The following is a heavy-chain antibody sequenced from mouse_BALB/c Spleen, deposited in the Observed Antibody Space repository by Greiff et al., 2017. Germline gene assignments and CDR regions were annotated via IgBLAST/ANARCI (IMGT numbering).Heavy chain of an antibody. CDR2: INSNGGST. Sequence: EVKVVESGGGLVQPGGSLKLSCAASGFTFSSYGMSWVRQTPDKRLELVATINSNGGSTYYPDSVKGRFTISRDNAKNTLYLQMSSLKSEDTAMYYCARDRGWDGAWFAYWGQGTLVTVSA. CDR3: ARDRGWDGAWFAY. V-gene: IGHV5-6-3*01. CDR1: GFTFSSYG. D-gene: IGHD4-1*01. J-gene: IGHJ3*01.